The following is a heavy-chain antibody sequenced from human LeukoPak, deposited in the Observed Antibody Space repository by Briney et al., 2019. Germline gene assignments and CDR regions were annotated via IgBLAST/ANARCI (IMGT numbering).Heavy chain of an antibody. J-gene: IGHJ5*02. V-gene: IGHV2-5*01. CDR3: AHSTPIFGVRVWFDP. CDR2: IYWNDDK. D-gene: IGHD3-3*01. CDR1: GFSLSTSGVG. Sequence: ESGPTLVKPTQTLTLTCTFSGFSLSTSGVGVGWIRQPPGKALEWLALIYWNDDKRYSPSLKSRLTITKDTSRNQVVLTMTNMDPVDTATYYCAHSTPIFGVRVWFDPWGQGTLVTVSS.